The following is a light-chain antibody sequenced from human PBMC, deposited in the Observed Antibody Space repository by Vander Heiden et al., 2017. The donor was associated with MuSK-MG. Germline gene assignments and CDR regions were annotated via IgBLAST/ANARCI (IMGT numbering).Light chain of an antibody. CDR2: AAS. J-gene: IGKJ2*02. CDR1: QSISSY. V-gene: IGKV1-39*01. Sequence: DIQMTQSPSSLSSSVGDRVTITCRESQSISSYLNGYQQKQGKVPKPLIYAASSLTSGVQSRFSGSGSGTDLNLTIRSLQPEDFATYTGQQSYRTSGTFGQGTKLEIK. CDR3: QQSYRTSGT.